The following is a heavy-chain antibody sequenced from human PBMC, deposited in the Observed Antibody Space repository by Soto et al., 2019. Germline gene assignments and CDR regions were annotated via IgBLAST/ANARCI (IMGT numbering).Heavy chain of an antibody. CDR2: VYNSGST. J-gene: IGHJ6*02. D-gene: IGHD2-21*01. CDR3: ARGGVVVVDYALHA. Sequence: PSETLSLTCTISGGSISVYYWSWIRQSPGKGLEWIGYVYNSGSTKYNPSLKSRVSISIDTSKNQFSLKLSSVTAADTAVYYCARGGVVVVDYALHAWRQGTTVTVS. CDR1: GGSISVYY. V-gene: IGHV4-59*01.